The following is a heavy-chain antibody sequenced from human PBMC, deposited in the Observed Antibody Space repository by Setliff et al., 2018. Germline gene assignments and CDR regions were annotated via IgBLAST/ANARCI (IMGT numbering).Heavy chain of an antibody. V-gene: IGHV4-59*08. Sequence: PSETLSLTCSVSGASISSYYWSWIRQPPGKGLEWIGYIYTSGTTKYNPSLKSRVTISIDTSKSQFSLNLSSVTAADTAVYYCARHRRDSSGNYFVGLYYFDYWGQGTPVTVSS. D-gene: IGHD3-22*01. CDR1: GASISSYY. CDR3: ARHRRDSSGNYFVGLYYFDY. J-gene: IGHJ4*02. CDR2: IYTSGTT.